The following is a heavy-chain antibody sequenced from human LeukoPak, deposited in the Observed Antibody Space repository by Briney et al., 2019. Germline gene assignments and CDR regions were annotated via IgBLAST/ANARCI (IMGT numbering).Heavy chain of an antibody. V-gene: IGHV3-7*01. J-gene: IGHJ3*02. CDR1: GFTFSSYS. CDR3: ARDPHYGAFDI. D-gene: IGHD3-16*01. Sequence: GGSLRLSCAASGFTFSSYSMNWVRQAPGKGLEWVAEINQDGSGKYYVDSVKGRFTISRDNAKNSLYLQMNSLRAEDTAVYYCARDPHYGAFDIWGQGTMVTVSS. CDR2: INQDGSGK.